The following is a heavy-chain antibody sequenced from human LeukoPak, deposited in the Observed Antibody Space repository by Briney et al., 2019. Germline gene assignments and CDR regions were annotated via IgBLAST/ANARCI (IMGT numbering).Heavy chain of an antibody. V-gene: IGHV1-46*01. Sequence: ASVKVSCKASGYTFTNYYMHWVRQAPGQELEWVGIINPSGGSTSYAQKYQGRVTMTRDTSTSTVYMDLTSLRSDDTAVYYCARHSLPGTTPFDYWGQGTLVTVSS. CDR1: GYTFTNYY. CDR3: ARHSLPGTTPFDY. J-gene: IGHJ4*02. CDR2: INPSGGST. D-gene: IGHD1-1*01.